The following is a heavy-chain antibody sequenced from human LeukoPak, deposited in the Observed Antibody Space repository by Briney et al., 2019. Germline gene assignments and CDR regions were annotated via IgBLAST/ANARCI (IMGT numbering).Heavy chain of an antibody. CDR3: ARVSPTSDGYFFDY. J-gene: IGHJ4*02. CDR2: MNPNSGNT. V-gene: IGHV1-8*03. Sequence: GASVKVSCRASGYTFTSYDINWVRQATGQGLEWMGWMNPNSGNTGYAQKFQGRVTITRNTSISTAYMELSSLRSEDTAVYYCARVSPTSDGYFFDYWGQGTLVTVSS. CDR1: GYTFTSYD. D-gene: IGHD3-10*01.